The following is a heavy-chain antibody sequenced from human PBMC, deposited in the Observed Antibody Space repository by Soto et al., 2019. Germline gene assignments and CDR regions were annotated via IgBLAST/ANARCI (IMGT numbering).Heavy chain of an antibody. V-gene: IGHV4-39*01. D-gene: IGHD4-17*01. CDR3: AREGPTVTKYHLFSLDY. CDR2: IYYGRST. Sequence: SETLSLTCTVSGDSISSSSHYWGWIRQPPGKGLEWIGSIYYGRSTYYSPSLKSRLTISIDTSKNQFSLNLNSVTAADTALYYCAREGPTVTKYHLFSLDYWGQGILVTVSS. CDR1: GDSISSSSHY. J-gene: IGHJ4*02.